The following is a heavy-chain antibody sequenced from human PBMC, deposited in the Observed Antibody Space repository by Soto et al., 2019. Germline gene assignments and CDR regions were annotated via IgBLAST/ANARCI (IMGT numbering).Heavy chain of an antibody. CDR1: GFTFSSYA. D-gene: IGHD6-19*01. CDR3: AKDRIGEGSGWYGS. J-gene: IGHJ5*02. Sequence: EVQLLESGGGLVQPRGSLRLSCAASGFTFSSYAMSWVRQAPGKGLEWVSAISGSGGSTYYADSVKGRFTISRDNSKNTLYLQMNSLRAEDTAVYYCAKDRIGEGSGWYGSWGQGTLVTVSS. V-gene: IGHV3-23*01. CDR2: ISGSGGST.